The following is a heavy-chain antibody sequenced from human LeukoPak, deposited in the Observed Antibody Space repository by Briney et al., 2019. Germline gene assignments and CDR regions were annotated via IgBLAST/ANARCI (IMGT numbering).Heavy chain of an antibody. CDR3: ARTIVVAGFTDYFDY. J-gene: IGHJ4*02. D-gene: IGHD6-19*01. V-gene: IGHV3-53*01. CDR2: IYSGGST. CDR1: GSTVSSNY. Sequence: PGGSLRLSCAASGSTVSSNYMSWVRQAPGRGLEWVSVIYSGGSTYYADSVEGRFTISRDNSKNMLYLQMNSLRAEDTAVYYCARTIVVAGFTDYFDYWGQGTLVSVSS.